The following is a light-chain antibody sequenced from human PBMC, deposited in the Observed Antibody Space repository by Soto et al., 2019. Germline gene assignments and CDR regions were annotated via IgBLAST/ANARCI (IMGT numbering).Light chain of an antibody. CDR3: SSYTGSSTFYV. J-gene: IGLJ1*01. CDR2: EVS. CDR1: SSDVGGYNY. V-gene: IGLV2-14*01. Sequence: VLTQPASVSGSPGQSITISCTGTSSDVGGYNYVSWYQQHPGKAPKLMIYEVSNRPSGVSNRFSGSKSGNTASLTISGLQAEDEADYYCSSYTGSSTFYVFGTGTKV.